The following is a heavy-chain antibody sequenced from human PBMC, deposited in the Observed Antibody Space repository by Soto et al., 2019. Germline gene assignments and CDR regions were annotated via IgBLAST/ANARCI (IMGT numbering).Heavy chain of an antibody. CDR2: IIPRSGTS. V-gene: IGHV1-69*13. D-gene: IGHD3-10*01. CDR3: TREGSAPYYYYGMDA. Sequence: GASVKVSCKASGDTFSTYTITWVRQAPGQGLEWMGGIIPRSGTSNYAQKFQGRVTITADESTSTAYMELSSLRSDDTAIYYCTREGSAPYYYYGMDAWGQGTTVTVSS. J-gene: IGHJ6*02. CDR1: GDTFSTYT.